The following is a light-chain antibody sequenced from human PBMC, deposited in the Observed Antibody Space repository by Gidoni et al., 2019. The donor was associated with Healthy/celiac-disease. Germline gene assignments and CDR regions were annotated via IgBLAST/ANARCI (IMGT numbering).Light chain of an antibody. CDR3: QQYDNLPRT. Sequence: IHMTQPPSSRSASVGDRATITCQASQDISNYLNWYQQRPGKAPKLLIYDASNLETGVPSRFSGSGSGTDFTFTISSLQPEDIATYYCQQYDNLPRTFGQGTKVEIK. CDR1: QDISNY. CDR2: DAS. J-gene: IGKJ1*01. V-gene: IGKV1-33*01.